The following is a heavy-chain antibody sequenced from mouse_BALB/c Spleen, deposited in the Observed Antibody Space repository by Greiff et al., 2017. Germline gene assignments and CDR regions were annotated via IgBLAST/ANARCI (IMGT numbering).Heavy chain of an antibody. CDR2: ISSGSSTI. CDR3: AREGTITTATGYFDV. V-gene: IGHV5-17*02. D-gene: IGHD1-2*01. CDR1: GFTFSSFG. Sequence: EVQLVESGGGLVQPGGSRKLSCAASGFTFSSFGMHWVRQAPEKGLEWVAYISSGSSTIYYADTVKGRFTISRDNPKNTLFLQMTSLRSEDTAMYYCAREGTITTATGYFDVWGAGTTVTVSS. J-gene: IGHJ1*01.